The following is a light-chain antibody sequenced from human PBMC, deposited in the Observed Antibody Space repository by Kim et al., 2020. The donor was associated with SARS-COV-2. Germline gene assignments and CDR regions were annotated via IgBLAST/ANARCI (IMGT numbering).Light chain of an antibody. J-gene: IGKJ4*01. V-gene: IGKV1-5*01. CDR2: DAS. CDR1: QNINNW. Sequence: DVQMTQSPSTLSAYVGDRVTITCRASQNINNWLAWYQEKPGKAPKLLIYDASILQSGVPSRFSGSGYGTEFTLTISSLQPDDFATYYCQQYHAYFGGGTKLEIK. CDR3: QQYHAY.